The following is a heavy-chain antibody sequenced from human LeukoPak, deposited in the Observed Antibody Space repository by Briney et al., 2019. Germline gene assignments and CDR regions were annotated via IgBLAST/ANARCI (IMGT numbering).Heavy chain of an antibody. Sequence: SETLSLTCALYGGSFSGYYWSWIRQPPGKGLEWIGEINHSGSTNYNPSLKSRVTISVDTSKNQFSLKLSSVTAADTAVYYCARGLAAAGNGGWFDPWGQGTLVTVSS. V-gene: IGHV4-34*01. CDR3: ARGLAAAGNGGWFDP. D-gene: IGHD6-13*01. CDR1: GGSFSGYY. CDR2: INHSGST. J-gene: IGHJ5*02.